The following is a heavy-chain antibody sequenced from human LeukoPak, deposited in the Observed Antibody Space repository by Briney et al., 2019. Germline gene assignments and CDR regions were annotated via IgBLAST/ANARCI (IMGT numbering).Heavy chain of an antibody. Sequence: PGGSLRLSCAASGFTFISYSMNWVRQAPGKGLEWVSSISSSSSYIYYADSVKGRFTISRDNAKNSLYLQMNSLRAEDTAVYYCARDLGEMAPSPSGVDYWGQGTLVTVSS. CDR1: GFTFISYS. CDR3: ARDLGEMAPSPSGVDY. CDR2: ISSSSSYI. J-gene: IGHJ4*02. V-gene: IGHV3-21*01. D-gene: IGHD5-24*01.